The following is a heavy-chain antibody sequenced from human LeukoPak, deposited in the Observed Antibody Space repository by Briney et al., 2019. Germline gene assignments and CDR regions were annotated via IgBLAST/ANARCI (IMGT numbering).Heavy chain of an antibody. CDR1: GFTFSSYS. D-gene: IGHD6-13*01. J-gene: IGHJ4*02. CDR3: ARDQHVIAAAGTRFDY. V-gene: IGHV3-21*01. Sequence: PGGSLRLSCAASGFTFSSYSMNWVRQAPGKGLEWVSSISSSSSYIYYADSVKGRFTISRDNAKNSLYLQMNSLRAEDTAVYYCARDQHVIAAAGTRFDYWGQGTLVTVSS. CDR2: ISSSSSYI.